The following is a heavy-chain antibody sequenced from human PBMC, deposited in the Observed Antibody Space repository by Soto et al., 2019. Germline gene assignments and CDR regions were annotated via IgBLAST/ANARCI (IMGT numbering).Heavy chain of an antibody. D-gene: IGHD3-3*01. J-gene: IGHJ4*02. CDR2: INHSGST. Sequence: SETLSLTCAVYGGSFRGYYWSWIRQPPGKGLEWIGEINHSGSTNYNPSLKSRVTISVDTSKNQFSLKLSSVTAADTAVYYCARVISSGYYSPIDYWGQGTLVTVSS. CDR1: GGSFRGYY. CDR3: ARVISSGYYSPIDY. V-gene: IGHV4-34*01.